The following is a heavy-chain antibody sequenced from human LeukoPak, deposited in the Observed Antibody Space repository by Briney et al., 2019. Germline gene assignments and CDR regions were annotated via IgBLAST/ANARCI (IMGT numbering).Heavy chain of an antibody. Sequence: PGGSLRLSCAASGFTFSSYAMSWVRQAPGKGLEWVSAISGSGGSTYYADSVKGRFTISRDNSKNTLYLQMNSLRAEDTAVYYCAKDYGDYYYYYYYTDVWGKGTTVTVSS. J-gene: IGHJ6*03. CDR3: AKDYGDYYYYYYYTDV. CDR1: GFTFSSYA. V-gene: IGHV3-23*01. CDR2: ISGSGGST. D-gene: IGHD4-17*01.